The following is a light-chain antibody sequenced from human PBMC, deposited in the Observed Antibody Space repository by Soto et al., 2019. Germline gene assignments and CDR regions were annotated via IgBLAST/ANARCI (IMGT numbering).Light chain of an antibody. J-gene: IGLJ1*01. CDR2: EVT. CDR1: RRDVGGYNY. V-gene: IGLV2-8*01. CDR3: SSYVGSDVFV. Sequence: QSALTQPPSASGSPGQSVRISCTGNRRDVGGYNYVAWYQQHPGKAPKLMIYEVTKRASGVPDRFSGSKSGNTAFLTVSGLQPGDEADYYCSSYVGSDVFVFGTGTKLTVL.